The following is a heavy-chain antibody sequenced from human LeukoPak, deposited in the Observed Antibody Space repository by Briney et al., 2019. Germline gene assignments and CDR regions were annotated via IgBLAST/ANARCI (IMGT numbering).Heavy chain of an antibody. CDR2: INPSGGST. J-gene: IGHJ4*02. CDR1: GYTFTSYY. Sequence: GASVKVSCKASGYTFTSYYMHWVRQAPGQGLEWMGIINPSGGSTSYAQKFQGRVTMTSDTSTSTVYMELHSLRSEDTAVYYCARDGLSTSDYSDYHNYFDYWGREPWSPSPQ. D-gene: IGHD4-11*01. V-gene: IGHV1-46*01. CDR3: ARDGLSTSDYSDYHNYFDY.